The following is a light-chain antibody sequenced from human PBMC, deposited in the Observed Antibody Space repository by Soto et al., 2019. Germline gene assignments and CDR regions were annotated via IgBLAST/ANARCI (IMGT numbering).Light chain of an antibody. V-gene: IGLV1-44*01. CDR3: AAWDDSLNGSYV. CDR2: SNN. J-gene: IGLJ1*01. CDR1: SSNIGSNT. Sequence: QPVLTQPPSASETPGQRVTISCSGSSSNIGSNTVNWYQQLPGTAPKLLIYSNNQRPSGVPDRFSGSKSGTSASLAISGLQSEDEADYYCAAWDDSLNGSYVFGPGTKVTVL.